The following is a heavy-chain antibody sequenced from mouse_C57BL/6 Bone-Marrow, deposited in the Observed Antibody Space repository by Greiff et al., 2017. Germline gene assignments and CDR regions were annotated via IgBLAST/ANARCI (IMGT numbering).Heavy chain of an antibody. CDR3: ASYDGNPGFAY. D-gene: IGHD2-3*01. J-gene: IGHJ3*01. CDR1: GYTFTSYG. Sequence: QVQLQQSGAELARPGASVKLSCKASGYTFTSYGISWVKQRTGQGLEWIGEIYPRSGNTYYNEKFKGKATLTADTSSSTAYMELRSLTSEDSAVYFCASYDGNPGFAYWGQGTLVTVSA. CDR2: IYPRSGNT. V-gene: IGHV1-81*01.